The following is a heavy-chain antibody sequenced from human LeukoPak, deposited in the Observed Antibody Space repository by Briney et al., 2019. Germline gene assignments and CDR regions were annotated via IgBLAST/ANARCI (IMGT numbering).Heavy chain of an antibody. CDR2: ISYDGSNK. CDR1: GFTFSSYA. CDR3: ARDRIQLGNAFNI. V-gene: IGHV3-30-3*01. J-gene: IGHJ3*02. D-gene: IGHD5-18*01. Sequence: GGSLRLSCAASGFTFSSYAMHWVRQAPGKGLEWVAVISYDGSNKYYADSVKGRFTISRDNSKNTLYLQMNSLRAEDTAVYYCARDRIQLGNAFNIWGQGTMVTVSS.